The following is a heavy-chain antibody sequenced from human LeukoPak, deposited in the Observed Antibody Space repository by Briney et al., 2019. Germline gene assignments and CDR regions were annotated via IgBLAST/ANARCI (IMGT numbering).Heavy chain of an antibody. CDR1: GGSITGSSCY. D-gene: IGHD3-9*01. J-gene: IGHJ4*02. CDR2: IYYSGST. CDR3: TRGSYDVLTGRSTLGEY. V-gene: IGHV4-39*02. Sequence: PSETLSLTCTISGGSITGSSCYWGWIRQSPGKGLEWIGNIYYSGSTYYNSSLKSRVTISIDTSKNHFSLRLTSVTASDTAVYFCTRGSYDVLTGRSTLGEYWGQGTLVAVSS.